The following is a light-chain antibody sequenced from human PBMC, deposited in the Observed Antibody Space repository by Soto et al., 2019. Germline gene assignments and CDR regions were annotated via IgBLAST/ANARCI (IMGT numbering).Light chain of an antibody. J-gene: IGLJ1*01. Sequence: QSALTQPASVSGSPGQSITISCTGTSSDVGGYKYVSWYQQHPGKAPKLMIYEVSHRPSGVSKRFSGSKSGNTASLTISGLQAEDEADYYCSSYTSSTTNYVVGTGTKV. CDR3: SSYTSSTTNYV. CDR1: SSDVGGYKY. CDR2: EVS. V-gene: IGLV2-14*01.